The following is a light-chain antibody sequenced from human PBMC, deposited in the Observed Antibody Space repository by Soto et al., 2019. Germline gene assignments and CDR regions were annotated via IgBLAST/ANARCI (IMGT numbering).Light chain of an antibody. CDR3: QQRSNWPLLT. J-gene: IGKJ4*01. CDR2: EAS. CDR1: QSVSSY. V-gene: IGKV3-11*01. Sequence: EIVLTQSPATLSLSPGERATLSCRASQSVSSYLAWYQQKPGQAPRLLIYEASNRDTGVPARFSGSGPGTNFTLTISSLEPEDVAVYYCQQRSNWPLLTFGGGTKVEIK.